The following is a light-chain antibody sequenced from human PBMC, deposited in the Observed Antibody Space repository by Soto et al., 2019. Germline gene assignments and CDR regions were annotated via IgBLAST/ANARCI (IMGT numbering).Light chain of an antibody. Sequence: QSVLTQPASVSGSPGQSITISCTGSSSDIGDYKYVCWYKQHPGKAPKLMIYDVSNRPSGVSNRFSGSKSGNTASLTISGLQAEDEADYYSSSYTSTNFVIFGEGTKLTV. CDR2: DVS. V-gene: IGLV2-14*01. J-gene: IGLJ2*01. CDR1: SSDIGDYKY. CDR3: SSYTSTNFVI.